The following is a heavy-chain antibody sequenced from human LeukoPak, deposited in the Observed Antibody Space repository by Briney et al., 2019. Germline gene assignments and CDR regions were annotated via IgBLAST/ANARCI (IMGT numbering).Heavy chain of an antibody. CDR2: ISVGGSDK. V-gene: IGHV3-48*03. D-gene: IGHD6-19*01. Sequence: GGSLRLSCVASGFSFKTYEMNWVRQAPGKGLEWISYISVGGSDKDYADSVKGRFSISRDNAKNSLFLQMNSLRVEDTAVYYCARDVGFNNGWPAWGQGTLVTVSS. CDR3: ARDVGFNNGWPA. J-gene: IGHJ5*02. CDR1: GFSFKTYE.